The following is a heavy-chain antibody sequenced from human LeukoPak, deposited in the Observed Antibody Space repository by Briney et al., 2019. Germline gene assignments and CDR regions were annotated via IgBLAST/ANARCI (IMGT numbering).Heavy chain of an antibody. CDR2: INGDGSST. J-gene: IGHJ4*02. CDR1: GYTFRTYW. V-gene: IGHV3-74*01. CDR3: ARSPKRDYFDS. Sequence: GRSLRLSCAASGYTFRTYWMYWVRQAPGKGLVWVSRINGDGSSTAYAESVKGRFTISRHNAKKMLSLQMNSLRAEDTAVYFCARSPKRDYFDSWGQGTLVSVSS.